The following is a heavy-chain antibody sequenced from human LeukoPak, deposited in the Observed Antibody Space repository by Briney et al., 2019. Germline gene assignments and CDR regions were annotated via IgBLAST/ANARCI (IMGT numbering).Heavy chain of an antibody. Sequence: APVKVSCEASGYTFTSYYIHWVRQAPGQGLEWMGIINPSGGTTVYAQNFQGRVIMTRDTSTSTVHMDLSSLRSEDAAVYYCAREPRPVGATSFGYYFDYWGQGTLVTVSS. J-gene: IGHJ4*02. CDR2: INPSGGTT. V-gene: IGHV1-46*01. CDR3: AREPRPVGATSFGYYFDY. D-gene: IGHD1-26*01. CDR1: GYTFTSYY.